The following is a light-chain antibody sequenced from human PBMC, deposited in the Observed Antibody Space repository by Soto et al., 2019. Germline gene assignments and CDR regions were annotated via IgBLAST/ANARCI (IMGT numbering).Light chain of an antibody. Sequence: DIQMTQSPSTLSASVGGRVTITCRASQSINNWLAWYQQKPGKAPKLLIYKASNLESGVPSRFSGSGSGTEFTLTISSLQPDDFATYYCQQYNSYSWTFGQGTKVDIK. J-gene: IGKJ1*01. CDR3: QQYNSYSWT. CDR2: KAS. V-gene: IGKV1-5*03. CDR1: QSINNW.